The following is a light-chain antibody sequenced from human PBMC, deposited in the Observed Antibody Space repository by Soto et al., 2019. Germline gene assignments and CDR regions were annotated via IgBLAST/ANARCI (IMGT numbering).Light chain of an antibody. V-gene: IGLV2-14*03. Sequence: QSVLTQPASVSGSPGQSITIYCTGSSSDIGGYKYVSWYQQHPGKAPKLMISDMSSRPSGVSDRFSGSKSGNTASLTISGLQAGDEATYYCSSYTTSGTFVVFGGGTKLPS. J-gene: IGLJ2*01. CDR3: SSYTTSGTFVV. CDR2: DMS. CDR1: SSDIGGYKY.